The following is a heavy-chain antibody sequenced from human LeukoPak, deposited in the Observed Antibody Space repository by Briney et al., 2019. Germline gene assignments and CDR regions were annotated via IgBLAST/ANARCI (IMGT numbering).Heavy chain of an antibody. D-gene: IGHD1-14*01. Sequence: PGGSLRLSCAASGFTFSTYAMHWVRQAPGKGLEWVAVISYDGSNKYYADSVKGRFTISRDNSKNTLYLQMNSLRAEDTAVYYCARHRGPPLYNTVYFDYWGQGTLVTVSS. V-gene: IGHV3-30-3*01. CDR1: GFTFSTYA. J-gene: IGHJ4*02. CDR3: ARHRGPPLYNTVYFDY. CDR2: ISYDGSNK.